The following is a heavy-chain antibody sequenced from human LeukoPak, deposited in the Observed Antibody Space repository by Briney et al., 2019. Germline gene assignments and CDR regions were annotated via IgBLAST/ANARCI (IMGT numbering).Heavy chain of an antibody. V-gene: IGHV1-69*13. CDR1: GGTFSSYA. CDR3: ARDLGKYCSSTSCYYYGMDV. D-gene: IGHD2-2*01. Sequence: ASVKVSCKASGGTFSSYAISWVRQAPGQGLEWMGGIIPIFGTANYAQKFQGRVTITADESTSTAYMELSSLGSEDTAVYYCARDLGKYCSSTSCYYYGMDVWGQGTTVTVSS. J-gene: IGHJ6*02. CDR2: IIPIFGTA.